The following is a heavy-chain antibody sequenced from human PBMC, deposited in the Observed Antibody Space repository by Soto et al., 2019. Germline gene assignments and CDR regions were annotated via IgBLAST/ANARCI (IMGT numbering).Heavy chain of an antibody. CDR3: ARDAPDYYDSSGYPLGGYFQH. V-gene: IGHV3-30-3*01. CDR2: ITYNGSSK. Sequence: SLRLSCAASGFTFSSYAMSWVRQAPGKGPEWVAAITYNGSSKYYADSVKGRFTISRDNSKNTLYLQMNSLRAEDTAVYYCARDAPDYYDSSGYPLGGYFQHWGQGTLVTVSS. D-gene: IGHD3-22*01. J-gene: IGHJ1*01. CDR1: GFTFSSYA.